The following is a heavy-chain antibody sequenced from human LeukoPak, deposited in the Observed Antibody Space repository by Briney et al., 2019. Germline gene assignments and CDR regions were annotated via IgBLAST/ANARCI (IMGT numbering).Heavy chain of an antibody. CDR3: ARYTTYWFLDY. V-gene: IGHV3-33*08. CDR1: GFTFSSHG. D-gene: IGHD2-8*02. CDR2: IWYDGSKK. Sequence: GGSLRLSCVASGFTFSSHGMHWVRQAPGKGLEWVAVIWYDGSKKYYANPVKGRFTISRDNSKNTLYLQMDSLKAEDTAVYYCARYTTYWFLDYWGQGTLVTVSS. J-gene: IGHJ4*02.